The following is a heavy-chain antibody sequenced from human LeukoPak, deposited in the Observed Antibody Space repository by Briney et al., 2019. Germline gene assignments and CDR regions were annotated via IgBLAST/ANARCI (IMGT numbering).Heavy chain of an antibody. Sequence: GGSLRLSCAASGFTFATYGMSWVRQAPGKGLEGVSVAGDSAATTHYADSVKGRFFISRDNSKNTVHLQMNNLRAEGTAVYYCAKDSFTVVRGVGSDDGFAVWGQGTMVIVSS. CDR3: AKDSFTVVRGVGSDDGFAV. J-gene: IGHJ3*01. CDR1: GFTFATYG. CDR2: AGDSAATT. D-gene: IGHD3-10*01. V-gene: IGHV3-23*01.